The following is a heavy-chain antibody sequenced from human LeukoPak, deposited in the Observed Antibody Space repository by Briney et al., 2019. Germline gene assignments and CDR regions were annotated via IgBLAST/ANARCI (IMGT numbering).Heavy chain of an antibody. D-gene: IGHD2-15*01. CDR1: GFSLTSYA. CDR3: AKDIGSGGSRQHYYFDY. J-gene: IGHJ4*02. Sequence: PGGSLRLSCAPSGFSLTSYAMTWVRQAPGKGLEWVANINRDGSEEYYVGSLKGRFTISRDNAKNSLYLQMNSLRAEDTAVYYCAKDIGSGGSRQHYYFDYWGQGTLVTVSS. CDR2: INRDGSEE. V-gene: IGHV3-7*01.